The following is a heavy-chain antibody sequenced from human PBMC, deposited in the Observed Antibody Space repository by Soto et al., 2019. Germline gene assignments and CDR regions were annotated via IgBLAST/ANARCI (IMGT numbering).Heavy chain of an antibody. V-gene: IGHV4-30-4*01. D-gene: IGHD1-1*01. J-gene: IGHJ6*02. CDR1: GGSISSGDYY. CDR2: IYYSGST. Sequence: NPSETLSLTCTVSGGSISSGDYYWSWIRQPPGKGLEWIGYIYYSGSTYYNPSLKSRVTISVDTSKNQFSLKLSSVTAADTAVYYCARVGELENYYYYGMDVWGQGTTVTVSS. CDR3: ARVGELENYYYYGMDV.